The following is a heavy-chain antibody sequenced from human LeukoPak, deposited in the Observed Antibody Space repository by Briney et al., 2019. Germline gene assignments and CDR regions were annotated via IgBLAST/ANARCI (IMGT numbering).Heavy chain of an antibody. J-gene: IGHJ4*02. V-gene: IGHV3-53*01. CDR1: GFTFSGAW. CDR3: ARVSGRLSYYFDY. Sequence: GGSLRLSCAASGFTFSGAWMSWVRQAPGKGLEWVSVIYSGGSTYYADSVKGRFTISRDNSKNTLYLQMNSLRAEDTAVYYCARVSGRLSYYFDYWGQGTLVTVSS. CDR2: IYSGGST. D-gene: IGHD1-26*01.